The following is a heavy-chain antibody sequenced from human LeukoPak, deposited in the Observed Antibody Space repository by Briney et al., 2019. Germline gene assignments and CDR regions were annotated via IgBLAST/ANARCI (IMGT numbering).Heavy chain of an antibody. CDR1: GGSIGSSTYY. J-gene: IGHJ4*02. V-gene: IGHV4-39*07. Sequence: PSETLSLTCTVSGGSIGSSTYYWGWIRQPPGKGLEWIGYIYYSGSTNYNPSLKSRVTISVDTSKSQFSLKLSSVTAADTAVYYCARGRGGYNGLAFFDYWGQGTLVTVSS. CDR3: ARGRGGYNGLAFFDY. D-gene: IGHD5-24*01. CDR2: IYYSGST.